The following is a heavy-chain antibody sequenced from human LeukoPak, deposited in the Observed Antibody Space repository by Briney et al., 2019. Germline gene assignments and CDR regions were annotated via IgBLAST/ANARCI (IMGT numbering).Heavy chain of an antibody. D-gene: IGHD2/OR15-2a*01. V-gene: IGHV3-74*01. CDR1: GNYW. CDR3: VSFYETY. Sequence: GGSLRLSCAASGNYWMHWVRQARGKGLVWVSHINSDGSWTSYADSVKGRFTISKDNAKNTVYLQMNSLRAEDTAVYYCVSFYETYWGRGTLVTVSS. CDR2: INSDGSWT. J-gene: IGHJ4*02.